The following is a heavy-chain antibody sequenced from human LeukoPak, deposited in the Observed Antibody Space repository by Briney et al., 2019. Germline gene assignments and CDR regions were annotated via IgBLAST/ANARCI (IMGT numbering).Heavy chain of an antibody. CDR2: IRYDGSNK. V-gene: IGHV3-30*02. D-gene: IGHD4-17*01. CDR1: GFTFSSYG. Sequence: GGSLRLSCAASGFTFSSYGMHWARQAPGKGLEWVAFIRYDGSNKYYADSVKGRFTISRDNSKNTLYLQMNSLRAEDTAVYYCANDGYGDYVIDYWGQGTLVTVSS. J-gene: IGHJ4*02. CDR3: ANDGYGDYVIDY.